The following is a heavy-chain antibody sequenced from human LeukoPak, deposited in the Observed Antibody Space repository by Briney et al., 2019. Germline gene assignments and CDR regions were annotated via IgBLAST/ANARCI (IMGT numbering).Heavy chain of an antibody. J-gene: IGHJ4*02. CDR1: GYTFTSYG. V-gene: IGHV1-18*01. D-gene: IGHD3-10*01. CDR2: ISAYNGNT. Sequence: GASVKVSCKASGYTFTSYGIRWVRQAPGQGLEWMGLISAYNGNTNYAQKLQGRVTMTTDTSTSTAYMELRSLRSDDTAVYYCAIETYGPGSLDYWGQGTLVTVSS. CDR3: AIETYGPGSLDY.